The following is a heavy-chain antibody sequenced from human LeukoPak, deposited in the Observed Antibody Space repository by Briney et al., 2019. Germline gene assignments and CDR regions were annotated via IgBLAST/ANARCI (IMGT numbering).Heavy chain of an antibody. V-gene: IGHV4-34*01. CDR2: INHSGST. CDR3: ARGLGYFDC. CDR1: GGSFSGYY. J-gene: IGHJ4*02. Sequence: SETLSLTCAVYGGSFSGYYWSWIRQPPGKGLEWIGEINHSGSTNYNPSLKSRVTISVDTSKNQFSLKLSSVTAADTAVYYCARGLGYFDCWGQGTLVTVSS.